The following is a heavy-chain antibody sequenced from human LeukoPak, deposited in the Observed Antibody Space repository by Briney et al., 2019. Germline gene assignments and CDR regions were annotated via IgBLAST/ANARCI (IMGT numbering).Heavy chain of an antibody. CDR2: ISSSSSYI. D-gene: IGHD6-13*01. CDR3: ARADIAAADNFDY. J-gene: IGHJ4*02. Sequence: PGGSLRLSCAASGFTFSSYSMNWVRQAPGKGLEWVSSISSSSSYIYYADSVKGRFTISRDNAKNSLYLQMNSLRAEDTAVYYCARADIAAADNFDYWGQGTLVTVSS. V-gene: IGHV3-21*01. CDR1: GFTFSSYS.